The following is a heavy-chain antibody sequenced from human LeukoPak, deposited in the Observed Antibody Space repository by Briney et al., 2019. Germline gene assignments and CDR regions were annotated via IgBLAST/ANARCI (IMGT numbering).Heavy chain of an antibody. J-gene: IGHJ4*02. CDR1: GYTFTGNY. CDR3: VRDRHTVAVAATLDY. Sequence: ASVKVSCKSSGYTFTGNYMHWVRQAPGQGLEWMGWINPNSGDTKYAQNFQGRVTMTRDTSITTTYMELSSLRSDDTAVYYCVRDRHTVAVAATLDYWGQGTLVIVSS. CDR2: INPNSGDT. D-gene: IGHD6-19*01. V-gene: IGHV1-2*02.